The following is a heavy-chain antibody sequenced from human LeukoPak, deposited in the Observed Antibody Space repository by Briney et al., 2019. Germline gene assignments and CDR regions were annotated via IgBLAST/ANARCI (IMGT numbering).Heavy chain of an antibody. CDR3: VKGLSVDRGVMVFDN. D-gene: IGHD3-10*01. CDR2: VRHDGTNE. CDR1: GFIFSSYG. V-gene: IGHV3-30*02. J-gene: IGHJ4*02. Sequence: PGGSLRLSCAASGFIFSSYGMHWVRQAPGKGLEWVAFVRHDGTNEDYADSVKGRFTVSRDNSKNTLYLQLNGLKTEDTAVYHCVKGLSVDRGVMVFDNWGQGTQVTVSS.